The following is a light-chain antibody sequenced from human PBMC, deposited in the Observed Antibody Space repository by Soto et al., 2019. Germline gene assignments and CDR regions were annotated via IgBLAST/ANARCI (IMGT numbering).Light chain of an antibody. CDR2: DAS. CDR3: QQRSNLPLT. J-gene: IGKJ4*01. Sequence: DSVLTQSAATLSLSPRERATHYYKNSQTVSTYLAWYQQKPGQAPRLLIYDASNRATGIPARFSGSGSGTDFTLTICSLEPEDFAVYYCQQRSNLPLTFGGGTKVDIK. V-gene: IGKV3-11*01. CDR1: QTVSTY.